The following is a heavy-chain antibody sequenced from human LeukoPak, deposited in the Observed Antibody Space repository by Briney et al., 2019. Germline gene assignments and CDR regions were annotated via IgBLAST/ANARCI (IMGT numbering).Heavy chain of an antibody. CDR3: ARDPGGYNWNYVDY. CDR1: GYTFTSYG. J-gene: IGHJ4*02. D-gene: IGHD1-20*01. Sequence: ASVKVSCKSSGYTFTSYGISWVRQAPGQGLEWMGWISAYNGNTNYAQKLQGRVTMTTDTSTSTAYMELRSLSSDDTAVYYCARDPGGYNWNYVDYWGQGTLVTVSS. V-gene: IGHV1-18*01. CDR2: ISAYNGNT.